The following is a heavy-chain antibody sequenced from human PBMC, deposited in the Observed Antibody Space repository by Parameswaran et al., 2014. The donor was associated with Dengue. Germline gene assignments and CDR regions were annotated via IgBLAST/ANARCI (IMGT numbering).Heavy chain of an antibody. CDR3: AKLWLKDFDY. V-gene: IGHV3-23*01. D-gene: IGHD5-12*01. Sequence: VRQMPGKGLEWVSTIIDSGDFTYYTASVKGRFTISRDNSKNTLFLQMNSLRAEDTAVYYCAKLWLKDFDYWGQGALVTVSS. CDR2: IIDSGDFT. J-gene: IGHJ4*02.